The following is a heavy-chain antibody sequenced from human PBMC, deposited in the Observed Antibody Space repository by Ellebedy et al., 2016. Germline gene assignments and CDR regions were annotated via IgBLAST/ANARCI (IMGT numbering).Heavy chain of an antibody. CDR1: GYTFTSYA. J-gene: IGHJ3*02. V-gene: IGHV1-69*13. CDR3: ARGGNAFDI. CDR2: IIPIFGTA. D-gene: IGHD3-10*01. Sequence: ASVKVSCKASGYTFTSYAMHWVRQAPGQRLEWMGGIIPIFGTANYAQKFQGRVTITADESTSTAYMELSSLRSEDTAVYYCARGGNAFDIWGQGTMVTVSS.